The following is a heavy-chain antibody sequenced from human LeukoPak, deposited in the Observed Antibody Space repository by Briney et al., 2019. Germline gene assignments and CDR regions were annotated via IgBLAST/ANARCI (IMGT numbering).Heavy chain of an antibody. CDR2: IIPIFGTA. CDR3: ASRTVVTIVGYYYYYYGMDV. J-gene: IGHJ6*02. D-gene: IGHD4-23*01. CDR1: GGTFSSYA. V-gene: IGHV1-69*01. Sequence: GSSVKVSCKASGGTFSSYAISWVRQAPGQGLEWMGGIIPIFGTANYAQKFQGRVTITVDESTSTAYMELSSLRSEDTAVYYCASRTVVTIVGYYYYYYGMDVWGQGTTVTVSS.